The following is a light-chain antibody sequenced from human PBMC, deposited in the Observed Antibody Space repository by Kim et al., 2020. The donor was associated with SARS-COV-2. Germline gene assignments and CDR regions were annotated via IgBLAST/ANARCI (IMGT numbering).Light chain of an antibody. CDR2: QDS. CDR1: KLGDKY. CDR3: QAWDSSTAQV. Sequence: SYELTQPPSVSVSPGQTASITCSGDKLGDKYACWYQQKPGQSPVLVINQDSKRPSGIPERFSGSNSGNTATLTISGTQSMDEADYYCQAWDSSTAQVFGG. J-gene: IGLJ3*02. V-gene: IGLV3-1*01.